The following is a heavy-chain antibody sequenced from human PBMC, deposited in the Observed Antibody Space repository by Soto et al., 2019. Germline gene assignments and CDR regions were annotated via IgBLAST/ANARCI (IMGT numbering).Heavy chain of an antibody. CDR2: VYHSGTT. Sequence: SETLSLTCTVSGGSIRSYYWSWIRQPPGKGLEWIGYVYHSGTTNYNPSLKSRVTISVDTSKSQISLKLTSVTAADTAVYYCARYPYDYGGNSPTFDIWGQGTMVTVSS. CDR1: GGSIRSYY. CDR3: ARYPYDYGGNSPTFDI. D-gene: IGHD4-17*01. J-gene: IGHJ3*02. V-gene: IGHV4-59*01.